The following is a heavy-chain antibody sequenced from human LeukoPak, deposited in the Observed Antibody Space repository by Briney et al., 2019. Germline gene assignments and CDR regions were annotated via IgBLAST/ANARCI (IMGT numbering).Heavy chain of an antibody. V-gene: IGHV3-30*03. CDR3: ERSLGVVVPTAWEHWLDP. CDR2: IAYDGSNK. J-gene: IGHJ5*02. D-gene: IGHD2-2*01. CDR1: GFTFSSFG. Sequence: VGCLRLSCAASGFTFSSFGMTWGAQAPGKGVEALAVIAYDGSNKYYADSVKSYFTISRDNSKNTLYLDMNNMRAGDTAIYYCERSLGVVVPTAWEHWLDPWGQGTLVTVSS.